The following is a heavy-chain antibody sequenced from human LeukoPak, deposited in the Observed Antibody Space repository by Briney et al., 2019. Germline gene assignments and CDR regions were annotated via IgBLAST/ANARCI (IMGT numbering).Heavy chain of an antibody. V-gene: IGHV4-39*01. Sequence: SETLSLTCTVSGGSISSSSYYWGCIRRPQGKGLEWIGSIYYSGSTYYNPSLKSRVTISVDTSKNQFSLKLSSVTAADTAVYYCARQLGYCSSTSCYADKVDYWGQGTLVTVSS. CDR2: IYYSGST. CDR3: ARQLGYCSSTSCYADKVDY. CDR1: GGSISSSSYY. D-gene: IGHD2-2*01. J-gene: IGHJ4*02.